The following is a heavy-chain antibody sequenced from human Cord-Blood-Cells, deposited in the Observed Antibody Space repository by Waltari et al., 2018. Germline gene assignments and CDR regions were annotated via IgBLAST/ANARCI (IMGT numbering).Heavy chain of an antibody. CDR2: ISYDGSNK. Sequence: QVQLVESGGGVVQPGRSLRLSCAASGFTFSSYAMHWVRQAPGKGLEWVAVISYDGSNKYYADSVKGRFTIARDNSKNPLYLQMNSLRAEDTAVYYCAREAPGTLFDYWGQGTLVTVSS. D-gene: IGHD1-26*01. CDR3: AREAPGTLFDY. CDR1: GFTFSSYA. J-gene: IGHJ4*02. V-gene: IGHV3-30*04.